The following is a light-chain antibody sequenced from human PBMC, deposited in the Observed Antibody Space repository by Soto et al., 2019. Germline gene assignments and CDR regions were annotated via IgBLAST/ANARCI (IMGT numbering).Light chain of an antibody. Sequence: QSVLTQPPSASGTPGQRVTISCSGSSSNIGSKTVNWYQQLPGTVPKLLIYNSYQRPSGVPDRFSGSKSGTSASLAISGRQSEDEADYYCAAWDASLNGYVFGAGTKLTVL. CDR1: SSNIGSKT. CDR2: NSY. CDR3: AAWDASLNGYV. V-gene: IGLV1-44*01. J-gene: IGLJ1*01.